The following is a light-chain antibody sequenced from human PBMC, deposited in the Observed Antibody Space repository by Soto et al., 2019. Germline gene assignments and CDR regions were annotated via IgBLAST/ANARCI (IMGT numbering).Light chain of an antibody. Sequence: VLTQPPSVSVAPGQTARSTCGGNNIGSKSVHWYQQQPGQAPVLVVYDDSDRPSGIPERFSGSNSGNTATLTISRVEAGDEADYYCQVWDSSSDGVFGGGTKLTVL. CDR3: QVWDSSSDGV. J-gene: IGLJ3*02. CDR2: DDS. CDR1: NIGSKS. V-gene: IGLV3-21*02.